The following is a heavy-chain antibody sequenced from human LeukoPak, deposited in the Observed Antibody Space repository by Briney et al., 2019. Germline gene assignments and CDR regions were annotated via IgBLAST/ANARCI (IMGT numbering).Heavy chain of an antibody. V-gene: IGHV1-2*02. CDR3: ARVPKSYCSSTSCYYFGY. D-gene: IGHD2-2*01. J-gene: IGHJ4*02. CDR2: INPNSGGT. CDR1: GYTFTGYY. Sequence: ASVKVSCKASGYTFTGYYMHWVRQAPGQGLEWMGWINPNSGGTNYAQKFQGRVTMTRDTSISTAYMELSRLRSDDTAVYYCARVPKSYCSSTSCYYFGYWGQGTLVTVSS.